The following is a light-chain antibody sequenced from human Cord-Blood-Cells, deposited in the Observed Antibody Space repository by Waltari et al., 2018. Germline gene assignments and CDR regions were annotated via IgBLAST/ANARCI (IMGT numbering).Light chain of an antibody. CDR1: SGHSSYA. CDR2: LNSDGSH. CDR3: QTWGTGIWV. J-gene: IGLJ3*02. Sequence: QLVLTQSPSASASLGASVKLTCTLSSGHSSYAIAWHQQQPEKGPRYLMKLNSDGSHSKGDGIPDRCSGSSSGAERYLTSASLQSEDEADYYCQTWGTGIWVFGGGTKLTVL. V-gene: IGLV4-69*01.